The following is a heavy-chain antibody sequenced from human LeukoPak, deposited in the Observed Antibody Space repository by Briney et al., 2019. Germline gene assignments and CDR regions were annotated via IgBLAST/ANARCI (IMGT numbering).Heavy chain of an antibody. J-gene: IGHJ5*02. CDR2: INHSGST. V-gene: IGHV4-34*01. D-gene: IGHD5-12*01. Sequence: KTSETLSLTCAVYGGSFSGYYWSWIRQPPGKGLEWIGEINHSGSTNYNPSLKSRVTISVDRSKNQFSLKLSSATAADTAVYYCARGLRRTPWFDPWGQGTLVTVSS. CDR1: GGSFSGYY. CDR3: ARGLRRTPWFDP.